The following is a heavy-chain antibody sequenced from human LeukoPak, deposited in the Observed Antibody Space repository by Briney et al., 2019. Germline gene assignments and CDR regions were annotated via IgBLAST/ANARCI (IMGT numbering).Heavy chain of an antibody. V-gene: IGHV1-69*01. D-gene: IGHD5-18*01. Sequence: GASVNVSCKASGGTFSSYAISWVRQAPGQGLEWMGGIIPIFGTANYAQKFQGRVTITADESTSTAYMELSSLRSEDTAVYYCARSLARRGYSYGALYYFDYWGQGTLVTVSS. CDR2: IIPIFGTA. CDR1: GGTFSSYA. CDR3: ARSLARRGYSYGALYYFDY. J-gene: IGHJ4*02.